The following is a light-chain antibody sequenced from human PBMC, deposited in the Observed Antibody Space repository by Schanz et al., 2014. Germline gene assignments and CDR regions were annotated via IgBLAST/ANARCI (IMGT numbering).Light chain of an antibody. J-gene: IGKJ4*01. V-gene: IGKV4-1*01. CDR1: QSLLYSSNNKNY. Sequence: DIVMTQSPDSLAVSLGERATIHCKSSQSLLYSSNNKNYLAWYQQKPGQPPKLLIHWASTRESGVPDRFSGSGSGTDFTLTISSLQAEDVAVYYCQQYSGGPLTFGGGTKVEIK. CDR2: WAS. CDR3: QQYSGGPLT.